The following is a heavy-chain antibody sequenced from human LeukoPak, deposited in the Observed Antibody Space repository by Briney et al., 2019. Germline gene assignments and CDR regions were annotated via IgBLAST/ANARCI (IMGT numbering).Heavy chain of an antibody. CDR3: ARQGGYTENYFDP. J-gene: IGHJ5*02. CDR2: IYPGDSDT. V-gene: IGHV5-51*01. Sequence: KCGESLKISCKGTGYSFSTYWIAWVRQMPGKGLEWMGIIYPGDSDTRYSPSFQGQVTISADKSINTAYLQWSSLKASDTAMYYCARQGGYTENYFDPWGQGTLVTVSS. D-gene: IGHD5-18*01. CDR1: GYSFSTYW.